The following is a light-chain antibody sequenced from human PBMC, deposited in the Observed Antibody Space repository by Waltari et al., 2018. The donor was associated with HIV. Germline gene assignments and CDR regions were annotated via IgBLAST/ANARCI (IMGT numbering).Light chain of an antibody. Sequence: SYLVTQPPSVSVAPGQTARRTCGGDNIGGKHVPWYQQRPGQAPVLVIYSDTDRPAGIPARFSGSHTGNTATLSITRVGAGDEADYYCQVLNIDHFVFGGGTKVIVL. CDR1: NIGGKH. V-gene: IGLV3-21*02. CDR2: SDT. CDR3: QVLNIDHFV. J-gene: IGLJ1*01.